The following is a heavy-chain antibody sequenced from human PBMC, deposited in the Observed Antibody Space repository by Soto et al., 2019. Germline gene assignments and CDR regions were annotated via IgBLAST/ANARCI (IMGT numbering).Heavy chain of an antibody. CDR1: GFTFSSYA. V-gene: IGHV3-23*01. CDR2: ISGSGGST. CDR3: AKSSTVPPDYDSSEFDY. D-gene: IGHD3-22*01. Sequence: EVQLLESGGGLVQPGGSLRLSCAASGFTFSSYAMSWVRQAPGKGLEWVSAISGSGGSTYYADSVKGRFTFSRDNSKNTLYLQMNSLRPEDTAVYYCAKSSTVPPDYDSSEFDYWGQGTLVTVSS. J-gene: IGHJ4*02.